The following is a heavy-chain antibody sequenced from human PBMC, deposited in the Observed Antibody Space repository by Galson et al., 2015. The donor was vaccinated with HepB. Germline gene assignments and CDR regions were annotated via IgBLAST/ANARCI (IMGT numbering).Heavy chain of an antibody. Sequence: SVKVSCKASGYTFTSYYMHWVRQAPGQGLEWMGIINPSGGSTSYAQKFQGRVTMTRDTSTSTVYMELNSLRSEDTAVYYCAREVTIFGVVIRNWFDPWGQGTLVTVSS. CDR3: AREVTIFGVVIRNWFDP. CDR1: GYTFTSYY. V-gene: IGHV1-46*01. J-gene: IGHJ5*02. D-gene: IGHD3-3*01. CDR2: INPSGGST.